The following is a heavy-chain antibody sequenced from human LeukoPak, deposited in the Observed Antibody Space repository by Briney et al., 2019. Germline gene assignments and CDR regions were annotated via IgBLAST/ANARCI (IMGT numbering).Heavy chain of an antibody. CDR2: IKEDGSEK. V-gene: IGHV3-7*05. J-gene: IGHJ4*02. D-gene: IGHD1-26*01. Sequence: PGGSLRLSCAASGFTFSSYTMSWVRQAPGKGLEWVANIKEDGSEKNYVDSVKGRFTISRDNAKNSPYLQMNSLRAEDTAVYYCARYFRADSGNYYRSFDYWGQGTLVTVSS. CDR3: ARYFRADSGNYYRSFDY. CDR1: GFTFSSYT.